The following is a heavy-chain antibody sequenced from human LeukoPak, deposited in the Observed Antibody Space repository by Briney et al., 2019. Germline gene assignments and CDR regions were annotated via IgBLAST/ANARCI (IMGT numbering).Heavy chain of an antibody. V-gene: IGHV3-23*01. CDR2: ISGSGGST. CDR3: AKDPEIIVVAYDPQFDY. D-gene: IGHD6-19*01. Sequence: GGSLRLSCAASGFTFSSYAMSWVRQAPGKGLEWVSAISGSGGSTYYADSVKGRFTISRDNSKNTLYLQMNSLRAEDTAVYYCAKDPEIIVVAYDPQFDYWGQGTLVTVSS. J-gene: IGHJ4*02. CDR1: GFTFSSYA.